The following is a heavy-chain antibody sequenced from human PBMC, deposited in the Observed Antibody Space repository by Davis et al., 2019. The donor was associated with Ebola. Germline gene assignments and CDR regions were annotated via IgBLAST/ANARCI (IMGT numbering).Heavy chain of an antibody. Sequence: AASVKVSCKTSGGTFPSFGIGWVRQAPGQGLEWMGIISPSAGSTSYAQKFLGRVTMTRDTSTSTVYMEVRSLRSEDTAMYYCARDPRRSYYHYYGMDVWGQGTTVTVSS. J-gene: IGHJ6*02. D-gene: IGHD2-15*01. CDR2: ISPSAGST. V-gene: IGHV1-46*01. CDR1: GGTFPSFG. CDR3: ARDPRRSYYHYYGMDV.